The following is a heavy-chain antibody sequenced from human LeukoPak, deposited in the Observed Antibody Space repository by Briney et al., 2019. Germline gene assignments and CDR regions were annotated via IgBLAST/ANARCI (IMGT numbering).Heavy chain of an antibody. CDR1: GFTVSSNY. D-gene: IGHD2-2*03. Sequence: GGFLRLSCASSGFTVSSNYKSWVRQAPGKGLEWVSILYSGGSTYYADSVKGRFTISRDNSKNTLYLQMNSLRAEDTAVYYCARTQLGYCSGSSCLDYFYYWGQGTLVTVSS. J-gene: IGHJ4*02. V-gene: IGHV3-53*01. CDR3: ARTQLGYCSGSSCLDYFYY. CDR2: LYSGGST.